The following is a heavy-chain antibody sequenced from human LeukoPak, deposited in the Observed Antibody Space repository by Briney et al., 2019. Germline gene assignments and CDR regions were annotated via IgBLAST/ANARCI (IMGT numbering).Heavy chain of an antibody. CDR3: ARTTVVKYFDY. Sequence: SETLSLTCTVSGGSISSGSYYWSWIRQPAGKGLEWSGRIYTSGSTNYNPSLKSRVTISVDTSKNQFSLKLSSVTAADTAVYYCARTTVVKYFDYWGQGTLVTVSS. CDR1: GGSISSGSYY. CDR2: IYTSGST. V-gene: IGHV4-61*02. J-gene: IGHJ4*02. D-gene: IGHD4-23*01.